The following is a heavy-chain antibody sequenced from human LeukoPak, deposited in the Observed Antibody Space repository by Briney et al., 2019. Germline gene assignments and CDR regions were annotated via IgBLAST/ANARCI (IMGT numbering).Heavy chain of an antibody. CDR3: ASGVVVVPAAMWYFDL. Sequence: SETLSLTCTVSGGSISSYYWSWIRQPPGKGLEWIGYIYYSGSTNYNPSLKSRVTISVDTSKNQFSLKLSSVTAADTAVYYCASGVVVVPAAMWYFDLWGRGTLVTVSS. CDR1: GGSISSYY. CDR2: IYYSGST. D-gene: IGHD2-2*01. J-gene: IGHJ2*01. V-gene: IGHV4-59*01.